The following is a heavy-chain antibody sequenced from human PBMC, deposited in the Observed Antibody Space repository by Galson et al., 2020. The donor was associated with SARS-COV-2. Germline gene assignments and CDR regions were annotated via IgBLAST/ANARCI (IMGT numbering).Heavy chain of an antibody. CDR2: DSWNSGSI. CDR3: AKDISEGELLVFDY. V-gene: IGHV3-9*01. CDR1: GFTFDEYD. Sequence: GGSLRLSCAASGFTFDEYDMHWVRQATGKGLEWVSGDSWNSGSIGYADSVKGRFTISRDNAKNSLYLQMNSLRAEDTALYYCAKDISEGELLVFDYWGQGTLVTVSS. J-gene: IGHJ4*02. D-gene: IGHD1-26*01.